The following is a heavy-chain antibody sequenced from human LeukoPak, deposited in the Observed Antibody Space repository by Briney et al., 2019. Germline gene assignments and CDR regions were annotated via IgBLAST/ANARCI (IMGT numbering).Heavy chain of an antibody. CDR3: ATLWGGYSYASHY. V-gene: IGHV3-48*03. Sequence: GGSLRLSCAASGFTFSSYEMNWVRQAPGKGLEWVSYISSSGSNIYYADSVKGRFTISRDNAKYSLYLQMNSLRADDTAVYYCATLWGGYSYASHYWGQGTLVTVSS. CDR1: GFTFSSYE. J-gene: IGHJ4*02. CDR2: ISSSGSNI. D-gene: IGHD5-18*01.